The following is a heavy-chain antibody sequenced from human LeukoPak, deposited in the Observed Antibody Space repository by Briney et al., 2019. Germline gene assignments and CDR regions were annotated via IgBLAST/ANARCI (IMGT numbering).Heavy chain of an antibody. CDR2: ISYDGSNK. CDR1: GFTFSSYV. J-gene: IGHJ5*02. Sequence: PGGSLRLSCAASGFTFSSYVMHWVRQAPGKGLEWVSVISYDGSNKYYADSVKGRFTISRDSSKNTLFLQINSLRAEDTAVYYCASSSYYDILKWFDPWGQGTLVTVSS. CDR3: ASSSYYDILKWFDP. D-gene: IGHD3-9*01. V-gene: IGHV3-30-3*01.